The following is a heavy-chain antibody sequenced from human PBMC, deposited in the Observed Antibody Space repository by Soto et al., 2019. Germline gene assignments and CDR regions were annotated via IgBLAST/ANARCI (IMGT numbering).Heavy chain of an antibody. J-gene: IGHJ4*02. Sequence: SVKVSCKASGGTFSSYAISWVRQAPGQGLEWMGGIIPIFGTANYAQKFQGRVTITADESTSTAYMELSSLRSEDTAVYYCARASPLYYDSSGYSPRYYFDYWGQGTLVTVSS. CDR2: IIPIFGTA. CDR1: GGTFSSYA. CDR3: ARASPLYYDSSGYSPRYYFDY. V-gene: IGHV1-69*13. D-gene: IGHD3-22*01.